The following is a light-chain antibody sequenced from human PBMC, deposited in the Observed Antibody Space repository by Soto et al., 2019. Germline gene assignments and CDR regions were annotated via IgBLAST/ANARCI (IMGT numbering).Light chain of an antibody. CDR1: QSVYTY. J-gene: IGKJ1*01. V-gene: IGKV3-11*01. Sequence: EIVLTQSPATLSLSPGERATLSCRASQSVYTYLALYQQKPGQAHRLLIYDASKRATGIPARFSGSGSGTDFTLTISRLEPEDFAVYYCQQRTNWPPTWTCGQGTKVEIK. CDR3: QQRTNWPPTWT. CDR2: DAS.